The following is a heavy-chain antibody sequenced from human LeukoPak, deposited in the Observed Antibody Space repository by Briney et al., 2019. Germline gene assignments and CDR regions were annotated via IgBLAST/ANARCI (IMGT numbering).Heavy chain of an antibody. V-gene: IGHV5-51*01. J-gene: IGHJ3*01. CDR3: ARPNITSYYDSRGYDAFDV. D-gene: IGHD3-22*01. Sequence: GESLKISCKGSGYRFNAYWIAWVRQMPGKGLGWMVFMYPDDSDTRYSPSFQGQVTISADKSVRTAYLQWSSLKASDTAMYYCARPNITSYYDSRGYDAFDVWGQGTMVTVSS. CDR1: GYRFNAYW. CDR2: MYPDDSDT.